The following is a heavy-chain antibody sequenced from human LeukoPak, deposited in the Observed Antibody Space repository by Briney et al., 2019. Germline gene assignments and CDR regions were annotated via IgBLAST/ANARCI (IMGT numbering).Heavy chain of an antibody. CDR3: ATGEGIRGSSIAARLLFDY. J-gene: IGHJ4*02. CDR1: GGTFSSYA. Sequence: SVKVSCKASGGTFSSYAISWVRQAPGQGLEWMGGIIPIFGTANCAQKFQGRVTITADESTSTAYMELSSLRSEDTAVYYCATGEGIRGSSIAARLLFDYWGQGTLVTVSS. V-gene: IGHV1-69*01. D-gene: IGHD6-6*01. CDR2: IIPIFGTA.